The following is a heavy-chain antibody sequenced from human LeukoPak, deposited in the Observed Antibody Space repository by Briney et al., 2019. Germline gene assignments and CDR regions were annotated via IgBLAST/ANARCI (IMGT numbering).Heavy chain of an antibody. V-gene: IGHV1-46*01. D-gene: IGHD1-26*01. CDR1: GGAFSSYA. CDR2: FNPGGGST. CDR3: TRELGGSYNDY. J-gene: IGHJ4*02. Sequence: ASVKVSCKASGGAFSSYAISWVRQAPGQGPEWVGVFNPGGGSTTYGQKFQGRVTMTRDTSTSTVYTELSSLRSEDTAVYYCTRELGGSYNDYWGQGTLVTVSS.